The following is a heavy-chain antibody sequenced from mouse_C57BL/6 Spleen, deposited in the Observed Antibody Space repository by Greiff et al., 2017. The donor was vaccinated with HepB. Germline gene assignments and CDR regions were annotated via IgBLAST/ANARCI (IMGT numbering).Heavy chain of an antibody. CDR2: INPNNGGT. D-gene: IGHD1-1*01. J-gene: IGHJ2*01. CDR1: GYTFTDYY. Sequence: EVQLQQSGPELVKPGASVKISCKASGYTFTDYYMNWVKQSHGKSLEWIGDINPNNGGTSYNQKFKGKATLTVDKYSSTAYMELRSLTSEDSAVYYCARWGYDYYDCDYWGQGTTLTVSA. CDR3: ARWGYDYYDCDY. V-gene: IGHV1-26*01.